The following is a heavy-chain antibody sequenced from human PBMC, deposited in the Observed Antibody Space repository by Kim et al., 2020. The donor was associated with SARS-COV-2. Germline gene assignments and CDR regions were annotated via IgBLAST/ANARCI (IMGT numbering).Heavy chain of an antibody. D-gene: IGHD5-18*01. V-gene: IGHV3-21*01. CDR1: GFTFSSYS. Sequence: GGSLRLSCAASGFTFSSYSMNWVRQAPGKGLEWVSSISSSSSYIYYADSVKGRFTISRDNAKNSLYLQMNSLRAEYTAVYYCARDDQEFNVRGYSYGSIDYWGPGTLVTVSS. CDR2: ISSSSSYI. J-gene: IGHJ4*02. CDR3: ARDDQEFNVRGYSYGSIDY.